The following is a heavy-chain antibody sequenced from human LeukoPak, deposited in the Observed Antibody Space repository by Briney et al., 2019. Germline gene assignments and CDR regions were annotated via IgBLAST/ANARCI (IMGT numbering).Heavy chain of an antibody. V-gene: IGHV3-15*01. CDR2: IKSKTDGGAT. CDR3: TTEGYCSGGNCYSYDN. CDR1: GFTFSSAW. D-gene: IGHD2-15*01. J-gene: IGHJ4*02. Sequence: GGSLRLSCAASGFTFSSAWLSWVRQAPGKGLEWVGRIKSKTDGGATDYAAPVKGRFTISRDDSKNKLFLQMNSLKTEDTAVYYCTTEGYCSGGNCYSYDNWGQGTLVTVSS.